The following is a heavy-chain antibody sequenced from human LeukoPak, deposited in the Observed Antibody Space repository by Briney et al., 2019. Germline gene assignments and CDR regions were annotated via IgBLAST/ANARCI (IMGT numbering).Heavy chain of an antibody. D-gene: IGHD3-16*01. CDR2: IWYDGSNN. CDR1: GFSFSSYG. CDR3: ARGLTPTSPPFDY. V-gene: IGHV3-33*01. Sequence: GGSLRLSCAASGFSFSSYGMHWVRQAPGKGLEWVALIWYDGSNNYYADSVKGRFTISRDNSKNTLYLQMNSLRAEDTAVCYCARGLTPTSPPFDYWGQGTLVTVSS. J-gene: IGHJ4*02.